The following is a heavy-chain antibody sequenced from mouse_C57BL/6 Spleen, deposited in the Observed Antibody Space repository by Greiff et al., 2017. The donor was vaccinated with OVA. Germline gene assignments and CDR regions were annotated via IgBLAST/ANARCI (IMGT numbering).Heavy chain of an antibody. CDR3: AKKGDAMDY. V-gene: IGHV2-5*01. Sequence: VKVVESGPGLVQPSQSLSITCTVSGFSLTSYGVHWVRQSPGKGLEWLGVIWRGGSTDYNAAFMSRLSITKDNSKSQVFFKMNSLQADDTAIYYCAKKGDAMDYWGQGTSVTVSS. J-gene: IGHJ4*01. CDR1: GFSLTSYG. CDR2: IWRGGST.